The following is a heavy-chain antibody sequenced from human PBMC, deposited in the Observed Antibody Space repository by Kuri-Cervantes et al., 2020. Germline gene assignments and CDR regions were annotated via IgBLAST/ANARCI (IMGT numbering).Heavy chain of an antibody. CDR2: IWYDGSNK. D-gene: IGHD3-10*01. J-gene: IGHJ6*02. CDR3: ARDRGMMLLWFGGGMDV. CDR1: GFTFSSYG. Sequence: GESLKISCAASGFTFSSYGMHWVRQAPGKGLEWVAVIWYDGSNKYYADSVKGRFIISRDNPKNTLDLQMNSLRAEDTAVYYCARDRGMMLLWFGGGMDVWGQGTTVTVSS. V-gene: IGHV3-33*01.